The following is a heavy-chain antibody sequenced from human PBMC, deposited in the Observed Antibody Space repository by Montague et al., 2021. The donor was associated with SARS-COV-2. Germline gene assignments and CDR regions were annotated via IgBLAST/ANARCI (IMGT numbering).Heavy chain of an antibody. V-gene: IGHV4-39*01. Sequence: SETLSLTCTVSGGSIRSNSYYWGWIRQPPGKGLEWIGSVYYSGTTYYNASLKSRLTISVDTSKNQFSLKLYSVTAADTADYFCARLVVSMAAAVTSYYGMDVWGQETTVTVSS. CDR2: VYYSGTT. J-gene: IGHJ6*02. CDR3: ARLVVSMAAAVTSYYGMDV. CDR1: GGSIRSNSYY. D-gene: IGHD6-13*01.